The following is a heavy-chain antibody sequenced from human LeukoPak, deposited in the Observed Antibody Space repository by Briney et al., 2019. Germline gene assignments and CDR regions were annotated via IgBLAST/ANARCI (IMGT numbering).Heavy chain of an antibody. Sequence: ASVKVSCKASGYTFTSYDINWVRQATGQGLEWMGWMNPNSGNTGYAQKFQGRVTITRNTSISTAYMELSSLRSDDTAVYYCARAVEGYYGSGSYPPFDPWGQGTLVTVSS. CDR3: ARAVEGYYGSGSYPPFDP. D-gene: IGHD3-10*01. J-gene: IGHJ5*02. V-gene: IGHV1-8*03. CDR2: MNPNSGNT. CDR1: GYTFTSYD.